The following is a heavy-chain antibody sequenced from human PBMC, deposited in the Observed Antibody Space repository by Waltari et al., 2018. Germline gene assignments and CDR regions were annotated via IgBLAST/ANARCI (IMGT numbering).Heavy chain of an antibody. J-gene: IGHJ6*02. CDR3: ARDHYDFWSGQYYYYYYGMDV. D-gene: IGHD3-3*01. Sequence: QVQLVESGGGVVQPGRSLRLSCAASGFTFSSYGMHWVRQAPGKGLEWVAVIWYDGSNKYYADSVKGRFTISRDNSKNTLYLQMNSLRAEDTAVYYCARDHYDFWSGQYYYYYYGMDVWGQGTTVTVSS. CDR1: GFTFSSYG. CDR2: IWYDGSNK. V-gene: IGHV3-33*01.